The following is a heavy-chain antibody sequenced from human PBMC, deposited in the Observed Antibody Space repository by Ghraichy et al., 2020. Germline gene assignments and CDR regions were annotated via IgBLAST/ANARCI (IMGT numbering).Heavy chain of an antibody. V-gene: IGHV3-7*03. D-gene: IGHD3-3*01. J-gene: IGHJ4*02. CDR2: IKQDGSEK. CDR1: GFTFSSYW. CDR3: ARDYYDFWSGYYVY. Sequence: GGSLRLSCAASGFTFSSYWMSWVRQAPGKGLEWVANIKQDGSEKYYVDSVKGRFTISRDNAKNSLYLQMNSLRAEDTAVYYCARDYYDFWSGYYVYWGQGTLVTVSS.